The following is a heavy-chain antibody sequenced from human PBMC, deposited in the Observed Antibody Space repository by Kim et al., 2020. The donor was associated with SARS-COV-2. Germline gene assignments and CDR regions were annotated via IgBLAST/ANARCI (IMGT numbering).Heavy chain of an antibody. D-gene: IGHD3-16*01. CDR3: ARGGGSYYYGMDV. J-gene: IGHJ6*02. Sequence: GGSLRLSCAASGFTVSGNYMSWVRQAPGKGLEWVSVIYSGGSTYYADSVKGRFTITRDNSKNTVYLQMNSLRAEDTAVYYCARGGGSYYYGMDVWGQGTTVTVSS. V-gene: IGHV3-53*01. CDR2: IYSGGST. CDR1: GFTVSGNY.